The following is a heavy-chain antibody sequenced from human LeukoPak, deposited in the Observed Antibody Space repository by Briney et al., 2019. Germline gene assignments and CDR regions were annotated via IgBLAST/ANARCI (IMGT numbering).Heavy chain of an antibody. CDR3: ARVSSGWYPYYFDY. V-gene: IGHV4-59*01. Sequence: PSETLSLTCTVSGGSISTYYWTWIRQPPGKGLEWIGYIYYSGSTNYNPSLKSRVTISVDTSKNQFSLKLTSLTAADTAVYYCARVSSGWYPYYFDYWGQGTLVTVSS. D-gene: IGHD6-19*01. J-gene: IGHJ4*02. CDR1: GGSISTYY. CDR2: IYYSGST.